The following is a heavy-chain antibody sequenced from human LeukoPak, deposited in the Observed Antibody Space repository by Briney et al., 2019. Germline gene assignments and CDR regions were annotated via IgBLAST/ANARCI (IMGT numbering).Heavy chain of an antibody. CDR3: ARGVRGLRSAFDI. Sequence: PSQTLSLTCAVSGGSTSSGGYSWSWIRQPPGKGLEWIGYIYHSGSTYYNPSLKSRVTISVDRSKNQFSLKLSSVTAADTAVYYCARGVRGLRSAFDIWGQGTMVTVSS. V-gene: IGHV4-30-2*01. CDR2: IYHSGST. J-gene: IGHJ3*02. CDR1: GGSTSSGGYS. D-gene: IGHD3-10*01.